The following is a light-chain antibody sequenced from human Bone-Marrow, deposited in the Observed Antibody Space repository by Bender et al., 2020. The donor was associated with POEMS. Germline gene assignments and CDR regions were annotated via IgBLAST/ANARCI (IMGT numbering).Light chain of an antibody. V-gene: IGLV2-8*01. CDR3: CSYAGRDTWV. CDR1: SGDIGTYNY. J-gene: IGLJ3*02. CDR2: EAT. Sequence: QSALTQPPSASGSPGESVTISCTGTSGDIGTYNYVSWYQQHPGKAPKLLIYEATKWPSGISHRFSASKSGNTASLTISGLQAEDEADYFCCSYAGRDTWVFGGGTKLTVL.